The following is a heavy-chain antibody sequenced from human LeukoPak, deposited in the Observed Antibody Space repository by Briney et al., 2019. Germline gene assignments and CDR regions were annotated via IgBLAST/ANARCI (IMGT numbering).Heavy chain of an antibody. CDR1: GFTFSSYW. Sequence: GGSLRLSCAASGFTFSSYWMHWVRQGPGKGLVWVSRISSDGRTTSYADSVKGRFTISRDNAKDTLYLQTNSLRVEDTAVYYCARDSRYYYDSRNYDNVAFDMWGQGTMVTVSS. D-gene: IGHD3-10*01. J-gene: IGHJ3*02. CDR2: ISSDGRTT. V-gene: IGHV3-74*01. CDR3: ARDSRYYYDSRNYDNVAFDM.